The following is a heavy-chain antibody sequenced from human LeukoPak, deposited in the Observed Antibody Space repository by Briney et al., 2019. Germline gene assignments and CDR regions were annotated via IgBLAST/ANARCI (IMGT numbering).Heavy chain of an antibody. Sequence: SETLSLTCAVYGGSFSGYYWSWIRQPPGKGLEWIGEINHSGSTNYNPSLKSRVTISVDTSKNQFSLKLSSVTAADTAVYYCGRGPGPMAVWGKGTTVTVSS. CDR2: INHSGST. J-gene: IGHJ6*04. CDR3: GRGPGPMAV. CDR1: GGSFSGYY. V-gene: IGHV4-34*01.